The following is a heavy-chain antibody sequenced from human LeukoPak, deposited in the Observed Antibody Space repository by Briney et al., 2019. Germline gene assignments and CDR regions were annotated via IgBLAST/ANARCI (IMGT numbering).Heavy chain of an antibody. CDR3: ARAPGMYYDFWSGYGWFDP. CDR2: IDIAGDT. J-gene: IGHJ5*02. Sequence: PGGSLRLSCAASGFTFSRYDMHWVRQATGKGLEWVSGIDIAGDTDYPGSVKGRFTISRENARNSLFLQMNSLRAGDTAVYFCARAPGMYYDFWSGYGWFDPWGQGTLVTVSS. V-gene: IGHV3-13*01. CDR1: GFTFSRYD. D-gene: IGHD3-3*01.